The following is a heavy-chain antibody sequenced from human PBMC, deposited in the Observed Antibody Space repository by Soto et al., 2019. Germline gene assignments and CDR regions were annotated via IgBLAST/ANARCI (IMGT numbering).Heavy chain of an antibody. D-gene: IGHD6-6*01. CDR1: GFSLSTSGMC. Sequence: SGPTLVNPTQTLTLTCTFSGFSLSTSGMCVSWIRQPPGKALEWLALIDWDDDKYYSTSLKTRLTISKDTSKNQVVLTMTNMDPVDTATYYCARTIAARPPGVLYYYYYGMDVWGQGTTVTVSS. CDR3: ARTIAARPPGVLYYYYYGMDV. CDR2: IDWDDDK. V-gene: IGHV2-70*01. J-gene: IGHJ6*02.